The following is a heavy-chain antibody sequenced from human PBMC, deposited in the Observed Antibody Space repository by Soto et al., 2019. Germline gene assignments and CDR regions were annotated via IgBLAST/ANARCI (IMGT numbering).Heavy chain of an antibody. D-gene: IGHD3-16*01. CDR1: GFTFDDYA. J-gene: IGHJ3*02. Sequence: EVQLVEAGGGLVQPGRSLRLSCVGSGFTFDDYAMHWVRQAAGKGLERVSGISWDSDTIEYADSVQGRFTISRDNAKNSLYLQMNSLRLEDTALYFCAKDMTPNYSETYAYAAFDKWGLGTMITVSS. CDR2: ISWDSDTI. CDR3: AKDMTPNYSETYAYAAFDK. V-gene: IGHV3-9*01.